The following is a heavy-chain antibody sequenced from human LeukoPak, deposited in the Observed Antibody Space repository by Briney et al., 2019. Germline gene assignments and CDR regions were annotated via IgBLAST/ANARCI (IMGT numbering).Heavy chain of an antibody. V-gene: IGHV4-30-2*01. Sequence: SETLSLTCAVSGGSISSGGYSWSWIRQPPGKGLEWIGYIYHSGSTYYNPSLKSRVTISVDRSKNQFSLKLSSVTAADTAVYYCARGGDYGDYHFDYWGQGTLVTVSS. CDR2: IYHSGST. CDR1: GGSISSGGYS. J-gene: IGHJ4*02. CDR3: ARGGDYGDYHFDY. D-gene: IGHD4-17*01.